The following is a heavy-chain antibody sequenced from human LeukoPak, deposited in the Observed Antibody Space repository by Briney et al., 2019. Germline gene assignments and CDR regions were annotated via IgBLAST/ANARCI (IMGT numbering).Heavy chain of an antibody. CDR1: GYTFTSFG. CDR2: ISTYNGNT. CDR3: ARDLSNDSRGYPGY. J-gene: IGHJ4*02. D-gene: IGHD3-22*01. Sequence: GASVKVSCKASGYTFTSFGISWVRQAPGQGLEWMGWISTYNGNTNYAQKVQGRVTLTTDTSTSTAYMVLRSLRSDDTAVYYCARDLSNDSRGYPGYWGQGTLVTVSS. V-gene: IGHV1-18*01.